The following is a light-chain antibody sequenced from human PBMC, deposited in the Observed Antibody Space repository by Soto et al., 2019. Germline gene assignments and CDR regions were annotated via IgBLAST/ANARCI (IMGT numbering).Light chain of an antibody. CDR2: AAS. V-gene: IGKV1-27*01. Sequence: DIPMTQSPSSLSASVGDRATITCRASQGISNYLAWYQQKPGKVPKLLIYAASTLQSGVPSRFSGSGSGTDFTLTISSLQPEDVATYYCQKYNSAPPSTFGQGTRLEIK. CDR1: QGISNY. CDR3: QKYNSAPPST. J-gene: IGKJ5*01.